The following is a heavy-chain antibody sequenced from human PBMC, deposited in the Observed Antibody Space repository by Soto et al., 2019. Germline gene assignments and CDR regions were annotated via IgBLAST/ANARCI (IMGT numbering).Heavy chain of an antibody. D-gene: IGHD6-6*01. CDR3: ARFPESDEYSSSQGRYYYGMDV. Sequence: QVQLVQSGAEVKKPGASVKVSCKASGYTFTSYGISWVRQAPGQGLEWMGWISAYNGNTNYAQKLQGRVTMTTDTSTRTAYMELRSLRSEDTAVYYCARFPESDEYSSSQGRYYYGMDVWGQGTTVTVSS. CDR1: GYTFTSYG. V-gene: IGHV1-18*01. J-gene: IGHJ6*02. CDR2: ISAYNGNT.